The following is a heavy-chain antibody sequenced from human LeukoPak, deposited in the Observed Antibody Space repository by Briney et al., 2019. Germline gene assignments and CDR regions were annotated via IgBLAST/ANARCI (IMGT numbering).Heavy chain of an antibody. Sequence: GASVKVSRKASGGAFSSYAISWVRQAPGQGLEWMGGIIPIFGTANYAQKFQGRVTITTDESTSTAYMELSSLRSEDTAVYYCARSPYFYYYYMDVWGKGTTVTVSS. V-gene: IGHV1-69*05. CDR3: ARSPYFYYYYMDV. CDR2: IIPIFGTA. CDR1: GGAFSSYA. J-gene: IGHJ6*03.